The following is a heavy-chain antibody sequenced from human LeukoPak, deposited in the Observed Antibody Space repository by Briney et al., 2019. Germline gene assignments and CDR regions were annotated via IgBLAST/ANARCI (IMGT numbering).Heavy chain of an antibody. V-gene: IGHV4-34*01. J-gene: IGHJ4*02. CDR1: GGSFSGYY. D-gene: IGHD2-2*01. Sequence: SETLSPTCAVYGGSFSGYYWSWIRQPPGKGLEWIGEINHSGSTNYNPSLKSRVTISVDTSKNQFSLKLSSVTAADTAVYYCARDPPGCSSTSCYGIWGQGTLVTVSS. CDR2: INHSGST. CDR3: ARDPPGCSSTSCYGI.